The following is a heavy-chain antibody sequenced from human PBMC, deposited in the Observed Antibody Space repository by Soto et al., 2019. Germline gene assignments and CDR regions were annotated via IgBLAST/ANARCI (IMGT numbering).Heavy chain of an antibody. CDR3: ARIKWGLNYYNGLDV. J-gene: IGHJ6*02. V-gene: IGHV1-2*02. CDR1: GYSFSDYF. D-gene: IGHD1-26*01. CDR2: INPKTAAT. Sequence: QVQLVQSGAEVKKSGASVKVSCKPSGYSFSDYFIQWVRQAPGQGLEWVAWINPKTAATNYAKKFQGRVSLTWDTSSTTSYMELTRLRPDDTAVYSCARIKWGLNYYNGLDVCGQGTTVIVSS.